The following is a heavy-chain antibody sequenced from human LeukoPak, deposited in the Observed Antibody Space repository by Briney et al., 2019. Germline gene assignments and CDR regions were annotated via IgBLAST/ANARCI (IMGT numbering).Heavy chain of an antibody. J-gene: IGHJ3*02. CDR1: GYTFTSYG. CDR3: ASGPDIAAAVHDAFDI. D-gene: IGHD6-13*01. CDR2: ISAYNGNT. Sequence: ASVKVSCKASGYTFTSYGISWVRQAPGQGLEWMGWISAYNGNTNYAQKLQGRVTMTTDTSTSTAYMELRSLRSDDTAVYYCASGPDIAAAVHDAFDIWGQGTMVTVSS. V-gene: IGHV1-18*01.